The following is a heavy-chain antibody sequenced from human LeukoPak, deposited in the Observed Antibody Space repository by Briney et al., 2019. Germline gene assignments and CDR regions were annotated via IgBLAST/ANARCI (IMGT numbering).Heavy chain of an antibody. J-gene: IGHJ4*02. CDR3: AREGYSSYYFDY. CDR2: ISYDGSNK. V-gene: IGHV3-30*04. CDR1: GFTFSSYA. Sequence: GGSLRLSCAASGFTFSSYAMHWVRQAPGKGLEWVAVISYDGSNKYYADSVKGRFTISRDNSKNTLYLQMNSLRAEDTAVYYCAREGYSSYYFDYWGQGTLVTVSS. D-gene: IGHD5-18*01.